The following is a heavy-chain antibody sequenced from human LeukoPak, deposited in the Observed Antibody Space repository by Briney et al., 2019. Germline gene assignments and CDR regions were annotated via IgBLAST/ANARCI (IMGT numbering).Heavy chain of an antibody. V-gene: IGHV4-39*01. CDR1: GGSISSSNYY. CDR3: ARRIIVSTIDY. Sequence: SETPSLTCTVSGGSISSSNYYWAWIRQPPGKGLEWIGSIYYSGSTYYNPSLKSRLTISVDTSKNQFSLKLSSVTAADTAVYYCARRIIVSTIDYWGQGTLVTVSS. J-gene: IGHJ4*02. D-gene: IGHD5/OR15-5a*01. CDR2: IYYSGST.